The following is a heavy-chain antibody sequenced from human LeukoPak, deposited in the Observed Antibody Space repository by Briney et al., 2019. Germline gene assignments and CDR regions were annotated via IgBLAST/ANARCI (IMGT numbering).Heavy chain of an antibody. V-gene: IGHV1-2*02. CDR3: AKGGKSPFY. D-gene: IGHD5-12*01. CDR2: TTPHSGGT. J-gene: IGHJ4*02. Sequence: ASVKVSCKASGYTFNGNYMHWVRQSPGQGLETMGWTTPHSGGTDIAQTFQGRVTMTSDTSISTAYMELSSLTSDDTAVYYCAKGGKSPFYWGQGTLVTVSS. CDR1: GYTFNGNY.